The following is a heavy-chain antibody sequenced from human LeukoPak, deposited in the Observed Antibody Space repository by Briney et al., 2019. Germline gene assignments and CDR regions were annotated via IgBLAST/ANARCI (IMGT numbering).Heavy chain of an antibody. J-gene: IGHJ1*01. CDR2: ISGSGGST. D-gene: IGHD3-10*01. V-gene: IGHV3-23*01. CDR3: AKLHTVQLRLWFGELLLYFWH. CDR1: GFTFSSYA. Sequence: RGSLRLSCAASGFTFSSYAMSWVRQAPGKWLEWVSAISGSGGSTYYADSVKGRFTISRDNSKNTLYLQMNSLRAEDTAVYYCAKLHTVQLRLWFGELLLYFWHWGQGTLVTVSS.